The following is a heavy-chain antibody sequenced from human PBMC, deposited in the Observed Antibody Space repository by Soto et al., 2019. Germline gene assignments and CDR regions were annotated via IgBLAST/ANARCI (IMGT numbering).Heavy chain of an antibody. V-gene: IGHV3-48*03. CDR2: ISSSGSTI. Sequence: PWWCLRLSCASSGFTFSSYAMNWVRQAPGKGPEWVSYISSSGSTIYYADSVKGRFTISRDNAKNSLYLQMNSLRAEDTAVYYCARENYGDYPDYWGQGTLVTVSS. J-gene: IGHJ4*02. CDR3: ARENYGDYPDY. D-gene: IGHD4-17*01. CDR1: GFTFSSYA.